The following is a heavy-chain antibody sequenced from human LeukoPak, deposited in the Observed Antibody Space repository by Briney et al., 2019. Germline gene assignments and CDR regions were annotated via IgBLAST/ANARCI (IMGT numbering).Heavy chain of an antibody. CDR1: GFAFSSYS. CDR3: ARDSTYATRFDY. D-gene: IGHD2-15*01. Sequence: PGRSLRLSCEAAGFAFSSYSMHWVCQAPSKGLEWVAAIWPDGSNKYYANSVKGRFTISRDNAKNSLYLQMNILRAEDTAVYYCARDSTYATRFDYWGQGTLVTVSS. J-gene: IGHJ4*02. V-gene: IGHV3-33*01. CDR2: IWPDGSNK.